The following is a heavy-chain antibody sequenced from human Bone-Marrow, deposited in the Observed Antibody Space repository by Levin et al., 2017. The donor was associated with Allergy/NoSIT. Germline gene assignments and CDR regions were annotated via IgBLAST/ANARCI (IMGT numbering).Heavy chain of an antibody. CDR2: INHSGST. D-gene: IGHD6-13*01. Sequence: SETLSLTCAVYGGSFSGYYWSWIRQPPGKGLEWIGEINHSGSTNYNPSLKSRVTISVDTSKNQFSLKLSSVTAADTAVYYCARGRAGLSSSSWFDPWGQGTLVTVSS. J-gene: IGHJ5*02. V-gene: IGHV4-34*01. CDR3: ARGRAGLSSSSWFDP. CDR1: GGSFSGYY.